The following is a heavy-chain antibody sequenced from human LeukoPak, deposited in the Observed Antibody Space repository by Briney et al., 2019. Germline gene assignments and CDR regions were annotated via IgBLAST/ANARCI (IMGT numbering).Heavy chain of an antibody. Sequence: SETLSLTCTVSGDSLSSHYWSWIRQPPGKGLEWIGYIYGSGSTHYDPSLRSRVTISEDTSKNQFSLKLTSVTAADTAVYCCATDSGYASHWGQGTLVTVSS. J-gene: IGHJ4*02. CDR1: GDSLSSHY. D-gene: IGHD5-12*01. CDR3: ATDSGYASH. CDR2: IYGSGST. V-gene: IGHV4-59*08.